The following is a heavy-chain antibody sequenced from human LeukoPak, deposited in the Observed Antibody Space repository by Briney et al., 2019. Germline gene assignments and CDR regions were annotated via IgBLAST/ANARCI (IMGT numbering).Heavy chain of an antibody. CDR2: IYYSGST. CDR3: ARLKPTYYYDSSGTRATFDY. J-gene: IGHJ4*02. D-gene: IGHD3-22*01. V-gene: IGHV4-59*12. Sequence: SETLSLTCTVSGGSISSYYWSWIRQPPGKGLEWIGYIYYSGSTNYNPSLKSRVTISVDTSKNQFSLKLSSVTAADTAVYYCARLKPTYYYDSSGTRATFDYWGQGTLVTVSS. CDR1: GGSISSYY.